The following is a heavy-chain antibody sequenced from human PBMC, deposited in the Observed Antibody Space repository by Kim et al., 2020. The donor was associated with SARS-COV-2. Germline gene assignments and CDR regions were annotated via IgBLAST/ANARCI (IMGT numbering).Heavy chain of an antibody. Sequence: ASVKVSCKASGYTFTSYGISWVRQAPGQGLEWMGWISAYNGNTNYAQKLQGRVTMTTDTSTSTAYMELRSLRSDDTAVYYCARSYYDILTGYLNPVDYWGQGTLVTVSS. V-gene: IGHV1-18*01. J-gene: IGHJ4*02. D-gene: IGHD3-9*01. CDR2: ISAYNGNT. CDR3: ARSYYDILTGYLNPVDY. CDR1: GYTFTSYG.